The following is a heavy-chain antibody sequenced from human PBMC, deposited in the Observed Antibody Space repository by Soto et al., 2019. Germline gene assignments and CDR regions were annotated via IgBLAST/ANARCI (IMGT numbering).Heavy chain of an antibody. D-gene: IGHD4-17*01. J-gene: IGHJ4*02. CDR3: ARDRYGDSSLDY. CDR2: IYYSGST. Sequence: PWATLALTGTVSGGSISSYYWSWIRQPPGKGLEGIGYIYYSGSTNYNPSLKSRVTISVDTSKNQFSLKLSSVTAADTAVYYCARDRYGDSSLDYWGQGTLVTVSS. V-gene: IGHV4-59*01. CDR1: GGSISSYY.